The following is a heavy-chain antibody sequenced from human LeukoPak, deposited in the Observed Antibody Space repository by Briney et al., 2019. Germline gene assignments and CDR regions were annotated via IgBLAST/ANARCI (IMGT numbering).Heavy chain of an antibody. CDR2: IWYDGSNK. V-gene: IGHV3-33*06. CDR1: GFTFSSYG. Sequence: GGSLILSCAASGFTFSSYGMHWVRQAPGKGLEWVAVIWYDGSNKYYADSVKGRFTISRDNSKNTLYLQMNSLRAEDTAVYYCAKDRSPDSAIFGAVTSPFDYWGQGTLVTVSS. CDR3: AKDRSPDSAIFGAVTSPFDY. D-gene: IGHD3-3*01. J-gene: IGHJ4*02.